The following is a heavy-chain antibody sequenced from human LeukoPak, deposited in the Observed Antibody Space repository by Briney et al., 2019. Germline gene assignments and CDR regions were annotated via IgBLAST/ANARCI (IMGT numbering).Heavy chain of an antibody. J-gene: IGHJ4*02. CDR3: ARRRDGYNPAGGGFDY. CDR2: INHSGST. CDR1: GGSFSGYY. V-gene: IGHV4-34*01. Sequence: SETLSLTWAVYGGSFSGYYWSWIRQPPGKGLEWIGEINHSGSTNYNPSLKSRVTISVDTSKNQFSLKLSSVTAADTAVYYCARRRDGYNPAGGGFDYWGQGTLVTVSS. D-gene: IGHD5-24*01.